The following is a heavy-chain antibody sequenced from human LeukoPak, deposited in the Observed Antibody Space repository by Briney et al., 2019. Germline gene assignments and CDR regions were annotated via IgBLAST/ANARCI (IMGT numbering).Heavy chain of an antibody. CDR3: ARVESGSCSNTRCRNIDY. V-gene: IGHV3-74*01. CDR1: GFTFSNYW. CDR2: INTDGSDT. Sequence: PGGSLRLSCAASGFTFSNYWWHWVRQAPGKGLVWVSRINTDGSDTCYADSVKGRFTIPRDNAKNALYLQRSSLRAEDTAVYYCARVESGSCSNTRCRNIDYWGQGTLVTVSS. D-gene: IGHD2-2*01. J-gene: IGHJ4*02.